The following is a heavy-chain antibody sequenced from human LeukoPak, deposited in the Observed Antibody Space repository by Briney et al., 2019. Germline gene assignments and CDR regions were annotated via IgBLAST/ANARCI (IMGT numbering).Heavy chain of an antibody. CDR1: GYTFTSYG. CDR3: ARRGYCSSTSCPYDLYYYYGMDV. D-gene: IGHD2-2*01. CDR2: ISAYNGNT. J-gene: IGHJ6*04. V-gene: IGHV1-18*04. Sequence: ASVKVSCKASGYTFTSYGISWVRQAPGQGLEWMGWISAYNGNTNYAQKLHGRVTMTTDTSTSTAYMELRSLRSDDTAVYYCARRGYCSSTSCPYDLYYYYGMDVWGKGTTVTVSS.